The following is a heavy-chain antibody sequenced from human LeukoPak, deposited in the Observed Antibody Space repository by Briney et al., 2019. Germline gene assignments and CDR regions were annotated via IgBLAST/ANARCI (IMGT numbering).Heavy chain of an antibody. V-gene: IGHV3-11*05. CDR3: ARVTLKCYGSGPFDY. J-gene: IGHJ4*02. D-gene: IGHD3-10*01. CDR2: ISGSSSYT. CDR1: GFSFSDSY. Sequence: GGPLRLSCGASGFSFSDSYMTWMRHPPGKGVVGVSWISGSSSYTNYADSVKGRFTISRDHANNSLYLQTNSLRDENTAVYYSARVTLKCYGSGPFDYWGQGTLVTVSS.